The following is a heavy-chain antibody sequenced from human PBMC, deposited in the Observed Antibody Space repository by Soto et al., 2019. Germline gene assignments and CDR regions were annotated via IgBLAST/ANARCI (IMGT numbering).Heavy chain of an antibody. Sequence: QVQLVQSGAEVKNPGASVQVSCKASGYTFTSHDINWMRQATGQGLEWMGGMNPNSGQTNYAQKFQGRVTMTRDTSIRTAYMELTNLRSEDTAIYCCARAMSTSWVQGTLVTVSS. V-gene: IGHV1-8*01. J-gene: IGHJ5*02. CDR2: MNPNSGQT. CDR1: GYTFTSHD. CDR3: ARAMSTS. D-gene: IGHD3-16*01.